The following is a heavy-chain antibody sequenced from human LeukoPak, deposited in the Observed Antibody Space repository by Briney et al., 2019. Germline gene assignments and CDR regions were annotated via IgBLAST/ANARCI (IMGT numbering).Heavy chain of an antibody. J-gene: IGHJ4*02. CDR3: ARGYGDLYFDY. CDR1: GFIVSSNY. D-gene: IGHD4-17*01. Sequence: GGSLRLSCAASGFIVSSNYMSWVRQAPGKGLEWVSVIYSGGSTYYADSVKGRFTISRDNSKNTLYLQMNSLRAEDTAVYYCARGYGDLYFDYWGQGTLVTVSS. CDR2: IYSGGST. V-gene: IGHV3-53*01.